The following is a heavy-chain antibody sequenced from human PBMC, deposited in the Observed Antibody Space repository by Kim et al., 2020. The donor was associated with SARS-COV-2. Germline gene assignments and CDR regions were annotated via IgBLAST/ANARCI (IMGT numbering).Heavy chain of an antibody. CDR1: GGSFSGYY. Sequence: SETLSLTCAVYGGSFSGYYWSWIRQPPGKGLECIGEINHSGSTNYNPSLKSRVTISVDTSKNQFSLKLSSVTAADTAVYYCARGRVWVVVVPAAITAFDIWGQGTMVTVSS. CDR2: INHSGST. J-gene: IGHJ3*02. CDR3: ARGRVWVVVVPAAITAFDI. V-gene: IGHV4-34*01. D-gene: IGHD2-2*01.